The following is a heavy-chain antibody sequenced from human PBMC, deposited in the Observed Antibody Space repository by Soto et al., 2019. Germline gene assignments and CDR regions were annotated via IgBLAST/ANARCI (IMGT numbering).Heavy chain of an antibody. D-gene: IGHD4-17*01. CDR3: ARASTTVVTDWFDP. Sequence: SSETLSLTCTVSGGSISSYYWSWIRQPPGKGLEWIGYIYYSGSTNYNPSLKSRVTISVDTSKNQFSLKLSSVTAADTAVYYCARASTTVVTDWFDPWGQGTLVTVSS. CDR2: IYYSGST. CDR1: GGSISSYY. V-gene: IGHV4-59*01. J-gene: IGHJ5*02.